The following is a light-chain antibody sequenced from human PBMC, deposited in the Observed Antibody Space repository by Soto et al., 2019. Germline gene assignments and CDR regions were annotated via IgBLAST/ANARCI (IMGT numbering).Light chain of an antibody. CDR2: EVS. J-gene: IGLJ1*01. V-gene: IGLV2-14*01. CDR3: SSYTSSTTYV. CDR1: SSDVGAYNY. Sequence: QSVLTQPASVSGSPGQSITISCTGTSSDVGAYNYVSWYQQHPGKAPKLIIYEVSNRPAGVSNRFSGSKSGNTAFLTISGLQAEDEADYHCSSYTSSTTYVFATGTKVTVL.